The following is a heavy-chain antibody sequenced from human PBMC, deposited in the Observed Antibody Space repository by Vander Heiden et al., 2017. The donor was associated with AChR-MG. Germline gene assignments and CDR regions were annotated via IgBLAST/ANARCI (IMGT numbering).Heavy chain of an antibody. Sequence: EVQLVESGGGLVKPGGSLRLSYAASGFTFSSYSMNWVRQAPGKGLEWVSSISSSSSYIYYADSVKGRFTISRDNAKNSLYLQMNSLRAEDTAVYYCARDQTCSSTSCYTFYYYMDVWGKGTTVTVSS. CDR1: GFTFSSYS. CDR3: ARDQTCSSTSCYTFYYYMDV. V-gene: IGHV3-21*01. D-gene: IGHD2-2*02. J-gene: IGHJ6*03. CDR2: ISSSSSYI.